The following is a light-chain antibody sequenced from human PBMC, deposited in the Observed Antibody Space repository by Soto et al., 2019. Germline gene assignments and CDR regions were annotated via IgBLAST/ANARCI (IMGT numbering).Light chain of an antibody. V-gene: IGKV3D-7*01. CDR3: QQDYNLPPFT. Sequence: PGERVTLSCRASQSVSSSYLTWYQQKPGQAPRLLIYGASTRATRIPARFSGSGSGTDFTLTISSLQPEDFAVYYCQQDYNLPPFTFGPGTKVDIK. J-gene: IGKJ3*01. CDR1: QSVSSSY. CDR2: GAS.